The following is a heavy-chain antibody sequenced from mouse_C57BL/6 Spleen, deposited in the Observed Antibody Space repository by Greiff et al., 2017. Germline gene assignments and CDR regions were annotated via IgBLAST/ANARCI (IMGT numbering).Heavy chain of an antibody. D-gene: IGHD2-4*01. CDR1: GFTFSSYA. CDR3: ARDGYDYDVPFAY. CDR2: ISDGGSYT. V-gene: IGHV5-4*01. Sequence: EVKVVESGGGLVKPGGSLKLSCAASGFTFSSYAMSWVRQTPEKRLEWVATISDGGSYTYYPDNVKGRFTISRDNAKNNLYLQMSHLKSEDTAMYYCARDGYDYDVPFAYWGQGTLVTVSA. J-gene: IGHJ3*01.